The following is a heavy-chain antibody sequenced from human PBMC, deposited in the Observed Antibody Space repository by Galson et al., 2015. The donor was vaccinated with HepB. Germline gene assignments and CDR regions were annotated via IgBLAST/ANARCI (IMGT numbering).Heavy chain of an antibody. D-gene: IGHD6-13*01. CDR1: GFTVSSNY. V-gene: IGHV3-53*01. Sequence: SCAASGFTVSSNYMSWVRQAPGRGLECVSVIYSGGNTYYADSVRGRFIISRDNSKNTLYLQMNSLRVEDTAVYYCARGYSRSWYSGLGFWGQGTLVTVSS. CDR2: IYSGGNT. CDR3: ARGYSRSWYSGLGF. J-gene: IGHJ4*02.